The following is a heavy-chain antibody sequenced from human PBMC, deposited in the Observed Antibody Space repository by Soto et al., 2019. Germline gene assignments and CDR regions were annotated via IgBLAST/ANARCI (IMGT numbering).Heavy chain of an antibody. CDR1: GFTFSDYA. Sequence: VQLVESGGGVVQPGRSLRLSCAASGFTFSDYAMHWVRQAPGKGLEWVAVVSQDGRNTHYADSVKGRFTISRDSSKNTVSLEMPSLRAEDTAVYYCAKGGRQWLVTSDFNYWGQGALVTVSS. J-gene: IGHJ4*02. CDR3: AKGGRQWLVTSDFNY. CDR2: VSQDGRNT. D-gene: IGHD6-19*01. V-gene: IGHV3-30*18.